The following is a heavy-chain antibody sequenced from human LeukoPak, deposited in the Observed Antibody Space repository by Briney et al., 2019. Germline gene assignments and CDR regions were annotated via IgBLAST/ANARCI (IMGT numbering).Heavy chain of an antibody. Sequence: SVKVSCKASGGTFSSYAISRVRQAPGQGLEWMGGIIPIFGTANYAQKFQGRVTITADESTSTAYMELSSLRSEDTAVYYCASRVGVAGTFDAFDLWGQGTMVTVSS. V-gene: IGHV1-69*01. CDR1: GGTFSSYA. J-gene: IGHJ3*01. CDR2: IIPIFGTA. CDR3: ASRVGVAGTFDAFDL. D-gene: IGHD2-21*02.